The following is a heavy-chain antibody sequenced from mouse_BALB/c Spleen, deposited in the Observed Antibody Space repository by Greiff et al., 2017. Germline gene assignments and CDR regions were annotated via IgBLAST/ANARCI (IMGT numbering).Heavy chain of an antibody. J-gene: IGHJ3*01. Sequence: QVQLKQSGPELVRPGVSVKISCKGSGYTFTDYAMHWVKQSHAKSLEWIGVISTYYGNTNYNQKFKGKATMTVDKSSSTAYMELARLTSEDSAIYYCARSGITTVAPFAYWGQGTLVTVSA. CDR1: GYTFTDYA. CDR3: ARSGITTVAPFAY. V-gene: IGHV1-67*01. CDR2: ISTYYGNT. D-gene: IGHD1-1*01.